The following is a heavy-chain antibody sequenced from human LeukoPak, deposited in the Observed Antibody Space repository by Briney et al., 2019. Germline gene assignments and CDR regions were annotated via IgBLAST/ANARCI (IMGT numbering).Heavy chain of an antibody. CDR3: ARLSAYYYGSYFYYYMDV. Sequence: PGGSLRLSCAASGITLSTYWMQWVRQVPGKGLEWVSRIKSDGTGTDYADSVKGRFTISRDNAKNSVYLQMNSLRAEDTALYYCARLSAYYYGSYFYYYMDVWGKGTTVTVSS. J-gene: IGHJ6*03. CDR1: GITLSTYW. CDR2: IKSDGTGT. V-gene: IGHV3-74*01. D-gene: IGHD3-10*01.